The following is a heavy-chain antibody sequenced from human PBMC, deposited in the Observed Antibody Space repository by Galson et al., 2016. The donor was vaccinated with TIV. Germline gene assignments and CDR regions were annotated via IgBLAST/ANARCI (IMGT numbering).Heavy chain of an antibody. CDR1: GFTFTTYG. Sequence: SLRLSCAATGFTFTTYGMTWVRQAPGKALEWVSFISGSGGSTYYADSVKGRFTIYRDNSKNTLYLQMNSLRDEDTASYYCARPFSRLITVAGFFESWGQGTLVTVSS. CDR3: ARPFSRLITVAGFFES. J-gene: IGHJ4*02. V-gene: IGHV3-23*01. D-gene: IGHD6-19*01. CDR2: ISGSGGST.